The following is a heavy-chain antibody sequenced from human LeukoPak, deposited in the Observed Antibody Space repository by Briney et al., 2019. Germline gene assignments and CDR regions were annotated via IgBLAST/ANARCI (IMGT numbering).Heavy chain of an antibody. Sequence: GGSLRLSCTASGLTFTYYAMTWVRQAPGKGLEWVSLISGSGGSAKYADSVKGRFTISRDNSKNTLFLQMSSLRAEDTAIYYCAKVGSSGWYAMDIWGRGTSVTVS. CDR1: GLTFTYYA. V-gene: IGHV3-23*01. D-gene: IGHD6-19*01. CDR2: ISGSGGSA. J-gene: IGHJ6*02. CDR3: AKVGSSGWYAMDI.